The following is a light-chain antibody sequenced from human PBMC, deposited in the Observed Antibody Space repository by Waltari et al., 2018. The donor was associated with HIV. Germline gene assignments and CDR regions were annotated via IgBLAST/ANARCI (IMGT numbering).Light chain of an antibody. V-gene: IGLV2-14*03. J-gene: IGLJ2*01. CDR1: TSDIGPSHS. CDR3: SSYRTTFI. CDR2: DVS. Sequence: QSALPQPASMSGSPGQSITISCAGPTSDIGPSHSVSCYQQHTDRAPKLIIYDVSYRPSGVDSRFSGSKSGNTASLTISDLRSDDEAVYYCSSYRTTFIFGAGTKLNVL.